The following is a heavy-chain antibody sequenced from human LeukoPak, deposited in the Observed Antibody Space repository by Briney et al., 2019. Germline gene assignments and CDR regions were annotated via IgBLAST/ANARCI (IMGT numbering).Heavy chain of an antibody. Sequence: PGGSLRLSCAASGFTFSHYGMTWVRQAPGKGLEWGSAISGSGGSTYYADSVKGRFTISRDNSKNTLSLQMNSLRADDTAVYYCAKDALWGCSGGSCPYDYWGQGTLVTVSS. CDR3: AKDALWGCSGGSCPYDY. J-gene: IGHJ4*02. V-gene: IGHV3-23*01. D-gene: IGHD2-15*01. CDR1: GFTFSHYG. CDR2: ISGSGGST.